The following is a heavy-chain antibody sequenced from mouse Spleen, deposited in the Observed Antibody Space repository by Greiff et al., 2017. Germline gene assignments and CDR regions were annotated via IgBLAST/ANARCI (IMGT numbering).Heavy chain of an antibody. CDR3: TRATAY. Sequence: VQLVESGAELVKPGASVKLSCKASGYTFTSYYMYWVKQRPGQGLEWIGEINPSNGGTNFNEKFKSKATLTVDKSSSTAYMQLSSLTSEDSAVYYCTRATAYWGQGTTLTVSS. J-gene: IGHJ2*01. V-gene: IGHV1S81*02. CDR2: INPSNGGT. D-gene: IGHD1-2*01. CDR1: GYTFTSYY.